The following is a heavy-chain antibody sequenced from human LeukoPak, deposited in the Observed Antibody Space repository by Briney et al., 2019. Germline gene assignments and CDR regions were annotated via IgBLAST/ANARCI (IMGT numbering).Heavy chain of an antibody. CDR2: ISSNGGST. V-gene: IGHV3-64*01. Sequence: PGGSLRLSCAASGFTFSSYAMHWVRQAPGKGLEYVSAISSNGGSTYYANSVKGRFTISRDNSKNTLYLQMGSLRAEDMAVYYCARGNIAVAGSWYFDLWGRGTLVTVSS. D-gene: IGHD6-19*01. CDR3: ARGNIAVAGSWYFDL. J-gene: IGHJ2*01. CDR1: GFTFSSYA.